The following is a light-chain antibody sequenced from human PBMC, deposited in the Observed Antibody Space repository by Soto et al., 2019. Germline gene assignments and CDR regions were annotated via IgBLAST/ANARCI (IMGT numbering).Light chain of an antibody. CDR1: SSDVGGYNY. CDR2: EVS. J-gene: IGLJ3*02. V-gene: IGLV2-14*01. Sequence: QSALTQPASLSGSPGQSITISCTGTSSDVGGYNYVSWYQQHPGKAPKLMIYEVSNRPSGVSNRFSGSKSGNTASLTLSGLQAEDEADYYCSSYTSSSTRVFGGGTKLTVL. CDR3: SSYTSSSTRV.